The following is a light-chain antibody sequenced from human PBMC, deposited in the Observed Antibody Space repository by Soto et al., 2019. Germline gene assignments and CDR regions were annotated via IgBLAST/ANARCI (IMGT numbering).Light chain of an antibody. CDR1: QAIDSW. CDR3: QQRSSWPIT. V-gene: IGKV1-12*01. J-gene: IGKJ5*01. Sequence: EIKVTQSPSAVSASVGDRVTITCRASQAIDSWLAWYQQKPGEAPKLLIFTGSLLHSGVPPRFSGSGSGTDFTLTISSLQPEDFATYYCQQRSSWPITFGQGTRLE. CDR2: TGS.